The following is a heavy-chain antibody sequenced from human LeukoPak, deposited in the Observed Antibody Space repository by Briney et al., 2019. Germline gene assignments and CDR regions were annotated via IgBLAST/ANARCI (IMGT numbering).Heavy chain of an antibody. V-gene: IGHV4-4*09. CDR3: ASSRWSRDRFYYYYYYMDV. J-gene: IGHJ6*03. CDR1: GGSISSYY. D-gene: IGHD4-23*01. CDR2: IYTSGST. Sequence: SETLSLTCTVSGGSISSYYWSWIRQPPGKGLEWIGYIYTSGSTNYNPSLKSRVTMSVDTSKNQFSLKLSSVTAADTAVYYCASSRWSRDRFYYYYYYMDVWGKGTTVTVSS.